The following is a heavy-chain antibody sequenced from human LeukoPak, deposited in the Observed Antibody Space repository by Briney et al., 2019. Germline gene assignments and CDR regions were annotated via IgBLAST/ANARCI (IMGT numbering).Heavy chain of an antibody. CDR2: INHYGNT. J-gene: IGHJ4*02. CDR3: ARGQYKSGWYYEY. Sequence: SETLSLTCAVYGGSFSGYFWSWIRRPPGKGLEWIGEINHYGNTNYNPSLKSRVTISVDTSKYQFSLKLSSVTAADTAVYYCARGQYKSGWYYEYWGQGTLVTVS. CDR1: GGSFSGYF. V-gene: IGHV4-34*01. D-gene: IGHD6-19*01.